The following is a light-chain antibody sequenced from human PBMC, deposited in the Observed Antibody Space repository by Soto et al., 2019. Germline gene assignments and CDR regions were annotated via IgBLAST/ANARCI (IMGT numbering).Light chain of an antibody. Sequence: DIEMTQSPSTLSASASDRVTITCRATENISTWLAWYQQKPGKAPKLLIYHASSLEGGVPSRFSGSGSGTEFTLTISSLQPDDFATYYCQQYKTYPLTFGQGTKV. CDR3: QQYKTYPLT. V-gene: IGKV1-5*01. CDR1: ENISTW. J-gene: IGKJ1*01. CDR2: HAS.